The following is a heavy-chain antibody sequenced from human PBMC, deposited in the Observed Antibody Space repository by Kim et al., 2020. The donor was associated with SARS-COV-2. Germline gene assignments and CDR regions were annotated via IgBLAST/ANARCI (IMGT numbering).Heavy chain of an antibody. J-gene: IGHJ4*02. CDR1: GFTFSSYS. D-gene: IGHD2-2*01. CDR3: ASTPSDIVVVPAAFDY. CDR2: ISSSSSYI. V-gene: IGHV3-21*01. Sequence: GGSLRLSCAASGFTFSSYSMNWVRQAPGKGLEWVSSISSSSSYIYYADSVKGRFTISRDNAKNSLYLQMNSLRAEDTAVYYCASTPSDIVVVPAAFDYWGQGTLVTVSS.